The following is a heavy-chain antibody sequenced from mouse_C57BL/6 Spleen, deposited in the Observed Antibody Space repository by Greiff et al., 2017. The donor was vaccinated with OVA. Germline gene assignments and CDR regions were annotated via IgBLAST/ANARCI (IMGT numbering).Heavy chain of an antibody. CDR3: ARQGLRFYFDY. CDR2: ISGGGGNT. J-gene: IGHJ2*01. D-gene: IGHD1-1*01. V-gene: IGHV5-9*01. Sequence: EVQGVESGGGLVKPGGSLKLSCAASGFTFSSYTMSWVRQTPEKRLEWVATISGGGGNTYYPDSVKGRFTISRDNAKNTLYLQMSSLRSEDTALYYCARQGLRFYFDYWGQGTTLTVSS. CDR1: GFTFSSYT.